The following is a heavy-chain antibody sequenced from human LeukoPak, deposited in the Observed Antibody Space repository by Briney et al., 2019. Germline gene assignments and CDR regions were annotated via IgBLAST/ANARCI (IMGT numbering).Heavy chain of an antibody. CDR2: LYPDGSAT. CDR1: GYTFNNYW. J-gene: IGHJ4*02. D-gene: IGHD1-26*01. Sequence: GESLKISCKASGYTFNNYWIGWVRQMPGRGLEWMGMLYPDGSATTYHPSFEGRVTISADKSITTAYLEWNSLKASDTALYYCVRQGLQSGTYPAYWGPGTLVTVSS. CDR3: VRQGLQSGTYPAY. V-gene: IGHV5-51*01.